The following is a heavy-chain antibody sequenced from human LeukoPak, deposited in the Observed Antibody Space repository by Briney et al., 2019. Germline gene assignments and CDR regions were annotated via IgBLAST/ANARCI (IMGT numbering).Heavy chain of an antibody. CDR3: AKDFSTLGGPFDY. CDR2: ISYDGSYK. CDR1: GFTFSDYA. D-gene: IGHD3/OR15-3a*01. Sequence: QSGGSLRLPCAASGFTFSDYAVHWVRQAPGKGLEWVAVISYDGSYKYYADSVKGRFTISRDNSKNTLYLQMNSLRAEDTAVYYCAKDFSTLGGPFDYWGQGTLVTVSS. V-gene: IGHV3-30-3*01. J-gene: IGHJ4*02.